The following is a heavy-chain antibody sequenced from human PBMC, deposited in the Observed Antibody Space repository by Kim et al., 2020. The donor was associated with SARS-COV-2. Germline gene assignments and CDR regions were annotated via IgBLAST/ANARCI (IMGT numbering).Heavy chain of an antibody. J-gene: IGHJ4*02. D-gene: IGHD6-19*01. CDR3: AKSSIRQWLANFDY. V-gene: IGHV3-23*01. Sequence: ANSVTGRCTTSSDNAKNTLYLQMNSLRAEDTAVYYCAKSSIRQWLANFDYWGQGTLVTVSS.